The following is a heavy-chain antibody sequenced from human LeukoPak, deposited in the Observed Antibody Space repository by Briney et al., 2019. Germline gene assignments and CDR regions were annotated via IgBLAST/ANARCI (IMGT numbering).Heavy chain of an antibody. CDR2: ISWNSGSI. CDR3: AKAQGGSGWYGPNWYFDL. J-gene: IGHJ2*01. CDR1: GFTFDDYA. D-gene: IGHD6-19*01. V-gene: IGHV3-9*01. Sequence: GRSLRLSCAASGFTFDDYAMHWVRQAQGKGVEGVSGISWNSGSIVYADSVKGGLTISREKAKKSLYVQMNSLRDEERALYYCAKAQGGSGWYGPNWYFDLWGRGTLVTVSS.